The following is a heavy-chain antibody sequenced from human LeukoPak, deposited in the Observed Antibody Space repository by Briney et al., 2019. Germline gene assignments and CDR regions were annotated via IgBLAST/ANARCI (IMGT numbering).Heavy chain of an antibody. CDR2: INHSGST. CDR3: ASSRAGTWSYFDY. Sequence: SETLSLTCAVYGGSFSGYYWSWIRQPPGKGLGWIGEINHSGSTNYNPSLKSRVTISVDTSKNQFSLKLSSVTAADTAVYYCASSRAGTWSYFDYWGQGTLVTVSS. D-gene: IGHD3-10*01. J-gene: IGHJ4*02. V-gene: IGHV4-34*01. CDR1: GGSFSGYY.